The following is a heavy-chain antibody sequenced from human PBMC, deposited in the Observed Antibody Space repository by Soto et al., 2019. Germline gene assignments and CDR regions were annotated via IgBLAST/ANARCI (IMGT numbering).Heavy chain of an antibody. V-gene: IGHV4-34*01. J-gene: IGHJ4*02. CDR3: ARGMDYNPNFDY. D-gene: IGHD4-4*01. Sequence: QVQLQQWGAGLLKPSETLSLTCAVYGGSFSGYYWSWIRQPPGKGLEWIGEINHSGSTNYNPSLKGRGTISVDTSKNQFSLKLSSVTAADTAVYYCARGMDYNPNFDYWGQGTLVTVSS. CDR2: INHSGST. CDR1: GGSFSGYY.